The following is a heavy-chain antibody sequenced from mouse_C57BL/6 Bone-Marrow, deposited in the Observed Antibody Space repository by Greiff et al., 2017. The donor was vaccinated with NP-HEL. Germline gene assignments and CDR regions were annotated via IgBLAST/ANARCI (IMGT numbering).Heavy chain of an antibody. CDR1: GYSFTGYY. J-gene: IGHJ2*01. V-gene: IGHV1-31*01. Sequence: EVQVVESGPELVKPGASVKISCKASGYSFTGYYMHWVKQSHGNILDWIGYIYPYNGVSSYNQKFKGKATLTVDKSSSTAYMELRSLTSEDSAVYYCARTPYYYGSSPLDYWGQGTTLTVSS. CDR3: ARTPYYYGSSPLDY. CDR2: IYPYNGVS. D-gene: IGHD1-1*01.